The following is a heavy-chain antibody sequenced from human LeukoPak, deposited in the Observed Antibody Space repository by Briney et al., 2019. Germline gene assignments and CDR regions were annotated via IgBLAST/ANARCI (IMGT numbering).Heavy chain of an antibody. J-gene: IGHJ4*02. CDR2: IYYSGST. V-gene: IGHV4-39*01. CDR3: ARLRTPQRSGYYRYFDY. Sequence: PSETLSLTCTVSGGSISSSSFYWGWIRQPPGKGLEWIGKIYYSGSTSYNPSLKSRVTISVDTSKKQFSLKLSSVTAADTAVYYCARLRTPQRSGYYRYFDYWGQGTLVTVSS. CDR1: GGSISSSSFY. D-gene: IGHD3-22*01.